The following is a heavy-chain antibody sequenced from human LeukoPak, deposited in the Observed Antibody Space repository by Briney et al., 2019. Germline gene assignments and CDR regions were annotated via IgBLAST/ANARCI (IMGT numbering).Heavy chain of an antibody. CDR3: ARDGSTIFGVVSMGTFDY. V-gene: IGHV3-30-3*01. CDR2: ISYDGSNK. Sequence: PGGSLRLSCAASGFTFSSYAMHWVRQAPGKGLEWVAVISYDGSNKYYADSVKGRFTISRDNSKNTLYLQMNSLRAEDTAVYYCARDGSTIFGVVSMGTFDYWGQGTLVTVSP. J-gene: IGHJ4*02. CDR1: GFTFSSYA. D-gene: IGHD3-3*01.